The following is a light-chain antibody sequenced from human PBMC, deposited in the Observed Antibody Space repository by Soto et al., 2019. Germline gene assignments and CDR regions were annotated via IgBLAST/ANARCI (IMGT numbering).Light chain of an antibody. Sequence: EIVLTQSPGTLSLSPGERATLSCRASQSVPRSYLAWYQQKPGQAPRLLIYGTSSRATGIPDRFSGSGSGTDFTLTISRLEPEDFAVYYCHQYGSSPPTFGQGTKVDI. CDR2: GTS. CDR1: QSVPRSY. CDR3: HQYGSSPPT. J-gene: IGKJ1*01. V-gene: IGKV3-20*01.